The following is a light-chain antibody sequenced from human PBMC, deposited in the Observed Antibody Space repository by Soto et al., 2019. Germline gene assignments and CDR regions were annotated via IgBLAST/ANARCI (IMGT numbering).Light chain of an antibody. V-gene: IGKV1-33*01. J-gene: IGKJ3*01. Sequence: DIQMTQSPSTLSASVGDRVTITCRASQGISDRLAWYQRKPGKAPKLLIYDASNLETGVPSRFTGGGSGTDFTFTITNLQPEDIATYYCQQYNNLPFTFGPGTKVDIK. CDR1: QGISDR. CDR2: DAS. CDR3: QQYNNLPFT.